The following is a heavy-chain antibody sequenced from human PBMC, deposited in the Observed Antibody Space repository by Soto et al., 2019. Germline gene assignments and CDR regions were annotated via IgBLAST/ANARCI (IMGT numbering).Heavy chain of an antibody. V-gene: IGHV3-74*01. CDR3: ARGGSSWSLYKWFDP. J-gene: IGHJ5*02. D-gene: IGHD6-13*01. Sequence: EVQLVESGGGLVQPGGSLRLSCAASGFTFSSYWMHWVRQAPGKGPVWVSCIKSDGSSTTYAESVKGRFTISRANAKNPLFLQVDNLRAEGTAVYYWARGGSSWSLYKWFDPWGQGTLVTVSS. CDR2: IKSDGSST. CDR1: GFTFSSYW.